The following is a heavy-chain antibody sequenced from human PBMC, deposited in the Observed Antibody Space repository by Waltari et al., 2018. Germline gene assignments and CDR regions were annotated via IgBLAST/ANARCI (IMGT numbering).Heavy chain of an antibody. CDR3: ARGQGVAAAGSYYYYGMDV. V-gene: IGHV3-21*01. Sequence: EVQLVESGGGLVKPGGSLRLSCAASGFTFGSYSMNWVRQAPGKGLEWVSSISSSSSYIYYADSVKGRFTISRDNAKNSLYLQMNSLRAEDTAVYYCARGQGVAAAGSYYYYGMDVWGQGTTVTVSS. CDR2: ISSSSSYI. CDR1: GFTFGSYS. D-gene: IGHD6-13*01. J-gene: IGHJ6*02.